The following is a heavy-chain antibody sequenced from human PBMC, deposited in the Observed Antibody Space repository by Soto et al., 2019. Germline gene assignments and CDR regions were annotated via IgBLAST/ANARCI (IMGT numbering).Heavy chain of an antibody. Sequence: SESLSLTCAVYGGSFSGYYWSWIRQPPGKGLEWIGEINHSGSTNYNPSLKSRVTISVDTSKNQFSLKLSSVTAADTAVYYCARYRGSGSYYFDYWGQGTLVTVSS. CDR1: GGSFSGYY. CDR2: INHSGST. CDR3: ARYRGSGSYYFDY. D-gene: IGHD3-10*01. J-gene: IGHJ4*02. V-gene: IGHV4-34*01.